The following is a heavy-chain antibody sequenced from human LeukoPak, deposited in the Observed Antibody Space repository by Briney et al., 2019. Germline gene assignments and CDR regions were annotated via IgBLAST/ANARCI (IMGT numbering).Heavy chain of an antibody. J-gene: IGHJ6*03. V-gene: IGHV4-59*08. CDR1: GGSISSYY. CDR2: IYYSGST. CDR3: ARVTVYSYYMDV. Sequence: SETLSLTCTVSGGSISSYYWSWIRQPPGKGLEWIGYIYYSGSTIYNPSLKSRVTISVDTSKNQFSLKLSSVTAADSAVYYCARVTVYSYYMDVWGEGTTVTVSS. D-gene: IGHD4-17*01.